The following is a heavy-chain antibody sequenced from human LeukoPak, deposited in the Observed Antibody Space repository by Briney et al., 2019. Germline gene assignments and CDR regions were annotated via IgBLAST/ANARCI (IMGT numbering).Heavy chain of an antibody. Sequence: SETPSLTCTVSGYSISSGYYWGWIRPPPGKGLEWIGSVYHSGSTYYNPSLKSRVTISVDTSKNQFSLKLGSVTAADTAVYYCARGGVAVAGVVYWGQGTLVTVSS. CDR3: ARGGVAVAGVVY. V-gene: IGHV4-38-2*02. D-gene: IGHD6-19*01. CDR2: VYHSGST. J-gene: IGHJ4*02. CDR1: GYSISSGYY.